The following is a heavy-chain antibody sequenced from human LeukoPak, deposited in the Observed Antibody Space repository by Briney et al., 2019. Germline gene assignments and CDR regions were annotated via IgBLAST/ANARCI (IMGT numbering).Heavy chain of an antibody. Sequence: ASVKVSCKVSEYTLTELSMHWVRQAPGQGLEWMGWINLNTGDTDYAPKFQGRVTMTRDTSITTAYMELSRLRYDDTAVYYCARDQPALDYWGRGTLVTVSS. V-gene: IGHV1-2*02. CDR3: ARDQPALDY. CDR1: EYTLTELS. CDR2: INLNTGDT. J-gene: IGHJ4*02.